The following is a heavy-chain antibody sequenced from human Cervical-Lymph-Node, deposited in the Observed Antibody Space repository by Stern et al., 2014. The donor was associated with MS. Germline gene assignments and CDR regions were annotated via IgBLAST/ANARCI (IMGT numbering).Heavy chain of an antibody. V-gene: IGHV3-23*04. Sequence: VQLVESGGGLVKPGGSLRLSCAASGFTFSSYAMSWAGQAPGKGLEWVSAISVRGGSTYYADSVQGRFTLSRDTSTHTRDLQMNTLRAEDTAVYYCAKSTVTSLSDYWGQGTLVTVSS. CDR2: ISVRGGST. J-gene: IGHJ4*02. CDR3: AKSTVTSLSDY. D-gene: IGHD4-17*01. CDR1: GFTFSSYA.